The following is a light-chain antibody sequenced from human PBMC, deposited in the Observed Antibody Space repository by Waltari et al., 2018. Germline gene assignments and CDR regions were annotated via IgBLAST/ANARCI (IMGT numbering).Light chain of an antibody. J-gene: IGLJ3*02. CDR2: EDK. Sequence: SYELTQPPSVSVSPGQTASITCSGDQLVHKFASWYQQKPGQSPVVVIYEDKKRPSGLPERFSGSNSGNAATLTISGTQAVDEADYYCQTWDGTTAVFGGGTKLTVL. CDR3: QTWDGTTAV. V-gene: IGLV3-1*01. CDR1: QLVHKF.